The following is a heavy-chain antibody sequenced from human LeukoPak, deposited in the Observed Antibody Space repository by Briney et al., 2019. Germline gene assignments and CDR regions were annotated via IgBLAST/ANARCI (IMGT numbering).Heavy chain of an antibody. CDR2: ISSSSSYI. V-gene: IGHV3-21*04. Sequence: GGSLRLSCAASGFTFSSYSMNWVRQDPGKGLEWVSSISSSSSYIYYADSVKGRFAISRDNSRNTLFLQMNSLRAEDTAVYYCAKASISFDYWGQGTLVTVSS. CDR3: AKASISFDY. CDR1: GFTFSSYS. J-gene: IGHJ4*02.